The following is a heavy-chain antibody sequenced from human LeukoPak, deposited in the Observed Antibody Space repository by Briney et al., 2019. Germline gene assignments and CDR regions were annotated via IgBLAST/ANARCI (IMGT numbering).Heavy chain of an antibody. CDR1: GFTFSSYA. J-gene: IGHJ4*02. CDR3: ARESPGGYSSSSTDY. V-gene: IGHV3-23*01. Sequence: GGSLRLSCAASGFTFSSYAMSWVRQAPGKGLEWVSAISGSGGSTYYADSVKGRFTISRDNAKNSLYLQMNSLRAEDTAIYYCARESPGGYSSSSTDYWGQGTLVTVSS. CDR2: ISGSGGST. D-gene: IGHD6-6*01.